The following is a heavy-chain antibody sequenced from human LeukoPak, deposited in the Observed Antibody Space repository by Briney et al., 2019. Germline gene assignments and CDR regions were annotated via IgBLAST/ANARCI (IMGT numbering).Heavy chain of an antibody. D-gene: IGHD6-13*01. CDR3: GQDPSRIAAGRCDY. V-gene: IGHV3-23*01. CDR1: GFSFSSYG. J-gene: IGHJ4*02. CDR2: ISHSGDSP. Sequence: PGGSLRLSCAASGFSFSSYGMSWVRQAPGKGLEGVSGISHSGDSPYYADSVKGRFTISRDNSKNTLFLQMDSLRAEDTAVYYCGQDPSRIAAGRCDYWGQGTRVTVSS.